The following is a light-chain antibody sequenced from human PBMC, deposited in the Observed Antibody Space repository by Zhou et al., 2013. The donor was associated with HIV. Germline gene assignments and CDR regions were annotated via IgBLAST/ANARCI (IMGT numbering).Light chain of an antibody. J-gene: IGKJ2*01. CDR3: QQSYSVPPT. CDR1: HYISTY. CDR2: GAS. Sequence: AIQMTQSPSSFSASTGDTVSITCRASHYISTYLAWYQQKPGKAPELLIYGASSLQTGVPSRFSGSGSGTDFTLTISCLQSDDFATYYCQQSYSVPPTFGQGPSWRS. V-gene: IGKV1-8*01.